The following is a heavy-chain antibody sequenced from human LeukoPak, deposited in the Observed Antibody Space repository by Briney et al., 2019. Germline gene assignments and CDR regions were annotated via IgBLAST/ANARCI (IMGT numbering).Heavy chain of an antibody. V-gene: IGHV3-66*04. CDR3: AKPYPTLTTSAVLDN. CDR2: IYSGGST. D-gene: IGHD1-1*01. CDR1: EFSVGSNY. J-gene: IGHJ4*02. Sequence: PGGSLRLSCAASEFSVGSNYMTWVRQAPGKGLEWVSLIYSGGSTYYADSVKGRFTISRDNSKNTVYLQINTLRTDDAAIYYCAKPYPTLTTSAVLDNWGQGTLVTVSS.